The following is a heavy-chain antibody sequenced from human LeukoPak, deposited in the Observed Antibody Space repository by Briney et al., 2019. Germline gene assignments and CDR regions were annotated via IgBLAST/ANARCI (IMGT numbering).Heavy chain of an antibody. J-gene: IGHJ2*01. V-gene: IGHV4-4*09. D-gene: IGHD5/OR15-5a*01. Sequence: SETLSLTCIVSGGSFTSYYYSWLRQPPGQGLEWIGYIHTNGPTNYNPSAKSRVTISVDTPNNQFSLRLSSVTAADTAVYYCARHHFTRGCLYWFFDIWGRGTLVTVSS. CDR3: ARHHFTRGCLYWFFDI. CDR1: GGSFTSYY. CDR2: IHTNGPT.